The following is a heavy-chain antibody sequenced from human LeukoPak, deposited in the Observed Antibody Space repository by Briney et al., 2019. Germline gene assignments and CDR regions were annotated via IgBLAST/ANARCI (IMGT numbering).Heavy chain of an antibody. CDR3: AKDMMQQQLALDY. D-gene: IGHD6-13*01. CDR1: GFTFDDYA. CDR2: ISWNSGSI. J-gene: IGHJ4*02. Sequence: PGGSLRLSCAASGFTFDDYAMHWVRQAPGKGLEWVSGISWNSGSIGYADSVKGRFTISRDNAKNSLYLQMNSLRAEDTALYYCAKDMMQQQLALDYWGQGTLVTVSS. V-gene: IGHV3-9*01.